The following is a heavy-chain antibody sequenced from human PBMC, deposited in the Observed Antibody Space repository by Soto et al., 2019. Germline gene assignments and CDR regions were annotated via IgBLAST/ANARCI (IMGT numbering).Heavy chain of an antibody. J-gene: IGHJ4*02. CDR2: LSGSGTST. CDR3: AKATTNGGWFNPFDS. D-gene: IGHD6-19*01. Sequence: LRLSCAASGFSFVNYAMNWVRQAPVKGLEWVSGLSGSGTSTYYADSVKGRFTISRDNSRDTLFLQMNSLTADDTAVYYCAKATTNGGWFNPFDSWGQGALVTVYS. CDR1: GFSFVNYA. V-gene: IGHV3-23*01.